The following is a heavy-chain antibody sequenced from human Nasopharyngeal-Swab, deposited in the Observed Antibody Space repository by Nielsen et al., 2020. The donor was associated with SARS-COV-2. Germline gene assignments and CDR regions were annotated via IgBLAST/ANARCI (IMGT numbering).Heavy chain of an antibody. V-gene: IGHV3-23*01. D-gene: IGHD3-9*01. CDR3: ARDPPHYDILTGYSPGGMDV. CDR2: ISGSGGST. Sequence: WIRQPPGKGLEWVSGISGSGGSTSYADSVKGRFTISRDNSKNTLYLQMNSLRAEDTAVYYCARDPPHYDILTGYSPGGMDVWGQGTTVTVSS. J-gene: IGHJ6*02.